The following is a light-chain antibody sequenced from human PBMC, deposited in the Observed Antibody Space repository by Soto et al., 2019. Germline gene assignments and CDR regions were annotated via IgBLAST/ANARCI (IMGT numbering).Light chain of an antibody. CDR3: SSYTSSSTYV. J-gene: IGLJ1*01. CDR2: EVS. Sequence: QSALTQPASVSGSPGQSITTSCTGTSSDVGGYNYVSWYQQHPGKAPKLMIYEVSNRPSGVSNRFSGSKSGNTASLTISGLQAEDEADYYCSSYTSSSTYVFXTGTKVTVL. CDR1: SSDVGGYNY. V-gene: IGLV2-14*01.